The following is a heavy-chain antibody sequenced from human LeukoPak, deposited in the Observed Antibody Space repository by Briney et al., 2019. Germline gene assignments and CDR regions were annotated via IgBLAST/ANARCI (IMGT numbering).Heavy chain of an antibody. Sequence: PGGSLRLSCAASGFTFSNYEMKGVRQAPGKGLEGVSVISGSGGSTYYGDSVKGRFTISRDNSKNTLYLQMDNLRAEDTGVYYCARDFYDGFALDYWGGGTLVSVSS. CDR3: ARDFYDGFALDY. V-gene: IGHV3-23*01. J-gene: IGHJ4*02. CDR2: ISGSGGST. CDR1: GFTFSNYE. D-gene: IGHD2/OR15-2a*01.